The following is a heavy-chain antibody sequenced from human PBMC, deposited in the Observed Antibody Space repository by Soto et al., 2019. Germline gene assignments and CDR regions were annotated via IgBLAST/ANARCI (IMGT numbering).Heavy chain of an antibody. V-gene: IGHV3-30-3*01. J-gene: IGHJ5*02. CDR3: TRGIKGGLDP. CDR1: GFIFSNYD. Sequence: QLVESGGGVVQPGRSLRLSCAASGFIFSNYDMHWVRQAPGKGLEWVAVVSKDVNSKYYGGSVQGRFTISRDNSKNTLYLQMNSLRAEDTAMYYCTRGIKGGLDPWGQGTLVTVSS. CDR2: VSKDVNSK.